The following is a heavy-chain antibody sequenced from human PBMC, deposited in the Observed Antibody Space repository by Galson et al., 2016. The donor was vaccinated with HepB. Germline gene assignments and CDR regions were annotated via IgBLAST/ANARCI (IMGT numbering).Heavy chain of an antibody. CDR3: ARFGADAHCGGITCYSPSNWFDP. CDR1: GVSVTSYY. D-gene: IGHD2-15*01. CDR2: MYYSGIT. J-gene: IGHJ5*02. Sequence: SETLSLTCTVSGVSVTSYYWTWIRQPPGKGLQWIGCMYYSGITSYNPSLKSRVTMSADTSKNQFSLKVSSVTAADTAVYYCARFGADAHCGGITCYSPSNWFDPWGQGTLVTVSS. V-gene: IGHV4-59*02.